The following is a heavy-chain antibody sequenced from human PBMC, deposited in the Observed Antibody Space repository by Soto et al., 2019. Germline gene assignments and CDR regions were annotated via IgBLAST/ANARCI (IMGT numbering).Heavy chain of an antibody. V-gene: IGHV1-69*06. J-gene: IGHJ3*02. CDR2: IIPIFGTA. Sequence: SVKVSCKASGGTFSSYAISWVRQAPGQGLEWMGGIIPIFGTANYAQKFQGRVTITADKSTSTAYMELSSLRSEDTAVYYCARNIQYCTNGVCYGGYDAFDIWGQVTMLTVS. D-gene: IGHD2-8*01. CDR3: ARNIQYCTNGVCYGGYDAFDI. CDR1: GGTFSSYA.